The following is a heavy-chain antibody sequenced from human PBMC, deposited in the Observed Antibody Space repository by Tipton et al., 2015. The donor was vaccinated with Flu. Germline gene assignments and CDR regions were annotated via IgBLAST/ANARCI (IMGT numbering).Heavy chain of an antibody. D-gene: IGHD2-15*01. CDR2: IFHSGTT. Sequence: PGLVKPSETLSLTCTVSGGSVSSSDFYWGWVRQPPGKGPEWIGSIFHSGTTHYDLSLQSRVTISLDTSKNQFSLKMKSVTVADTAAYYCTRQVEAATRSSSWGQGTLVTVSS. V-gene: IGHV4-39*07. CDR3: TRQVEAATRSSS. J-gene: IGHJ4*02. CDR1: GGSVSSSDFY.